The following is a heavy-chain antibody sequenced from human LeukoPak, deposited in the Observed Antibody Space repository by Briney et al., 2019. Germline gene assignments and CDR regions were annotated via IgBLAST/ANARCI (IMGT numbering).Heavy chain of an antibody. CDR1: EVTFSSSA. J-gene: IGHJ4*02. Sequence: QAGGSLRLSCVASEVTFSSSAMSWVRQAPGKGLEWVSIISNGGGTTYYADSVKGRFTISRDNSKNTLYLQMNSLRPEDTAVYYCAKRGYDGSIRLYYFDHWGQGTPVTVSS. CDR3: AKRGYDGSIRLYYFDH. D-gene: IGHD3-22*01. CDR2: ISNGGGTT. V-gene: IGHV3-23*01.